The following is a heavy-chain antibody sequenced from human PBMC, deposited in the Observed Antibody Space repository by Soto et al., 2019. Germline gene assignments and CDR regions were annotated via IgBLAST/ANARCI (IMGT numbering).Heavy chain of an antibody. V-gene: IGHV3-74*01. Sequence: PGGSLRLSCAASGFTFSSYWMHWVRQAPGKGLVWVSRISSDGSSTSYADSVKGRFTISRDNAKNTLYLQMNSLRAEDTAVYYCAREYYYDSSGYYNHDFDYWGQGTLVTVSS. CDR2: ISSDGSST. CDR3: AREYYYDSSGYYNHDFDY. CDR1: GFTFSSYW. J-gene: IGHJ4*02. D-gene: IGHD3-22*01.